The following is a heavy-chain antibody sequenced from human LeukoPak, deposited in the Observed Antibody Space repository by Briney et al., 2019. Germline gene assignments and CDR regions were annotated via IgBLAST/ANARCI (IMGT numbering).Heavy chain of an antibody. J-gene: IGHJ3*02. V-gene: IGHV1-2*02. Sequence: ASVKVSCKASGYIFTGYYMHWVRQAPGQGLEWMGWINPNSGDTNYAQKFQGRVTMTRDTSISTAYMELSRLRSDDTAVYYCARDQSGGRGLNAFDIWGQGTMVTVSS. CDR2: INPNSGDT. CDR3: ARDQSGGRGLNAFDI. CDR1: GYIFTGYY. D-gene: IGHD2-15*01.